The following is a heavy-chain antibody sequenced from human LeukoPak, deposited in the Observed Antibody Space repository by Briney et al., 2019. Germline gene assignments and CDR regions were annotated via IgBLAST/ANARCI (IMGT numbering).Heavy chain of an antibody. J-gene: IGHJ5*02. V-gene: IGHV4-34*01. CDR2: INHSGST. CDR3: AFSSGWEENWFDP. Sequence: SETLSLTCAVYGGSFSGYYWSWIRQPPGKGLEWIGEINHSGSTNYNPSLKSRVTISVDTSKNQFSLKLSSVTAADTAVYYCAFSSGWEENWFDPWGQGTLVTVSS. CDR1: GGSFSGYY. D-gene: IGHD6-19*01.